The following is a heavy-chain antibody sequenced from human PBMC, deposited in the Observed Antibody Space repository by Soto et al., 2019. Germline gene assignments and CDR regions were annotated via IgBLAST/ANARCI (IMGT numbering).Heavy chain of an antibody. CDR1: SGSISSSSSY. CDR2: IYYSGST. D-gene: IGHD6-13*01. V-gene: IGHV4-39*01. Sequence: SETLSLTCTVSSGSISSSSSYWGWIRQPPGKGLEWIGNIYYSGSTYYNPSLKSRVTISVDTSKNQFSLKLSSVTAADTAVYYCARHVTGYSSRWYFDYWGQGTLVTVSS. J-gene: IGHJ4*02. CDR3: ARHVTGYSSRWYFDY.